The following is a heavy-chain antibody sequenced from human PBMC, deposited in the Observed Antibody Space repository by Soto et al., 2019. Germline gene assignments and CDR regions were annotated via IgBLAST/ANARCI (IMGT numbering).Heavy chain of an antibody. CDR3: AKGFRVMITFGGVTSPPSY. CDR1: GFTFSSYG. Sequence: GGSLRLSCAASGFTFSSYGMHWVRQAPGKGLEWVAVISYDGSNKYYADSVKGRFTISRDNSKNTLYLQMNSLRAEDTAVYYCAKGFRVMITFGGVTSPPSYWGPGTLVTVSS. V-gene: IGHV3-30*18. J-gene: IGHJ4*02. D-gene: IGHD3-16*01. CDR2: ISYDGSNK.